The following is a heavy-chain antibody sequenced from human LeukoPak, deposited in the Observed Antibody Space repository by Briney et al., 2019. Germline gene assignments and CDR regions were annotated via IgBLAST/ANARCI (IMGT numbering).Heavy chain of an antibody. CDR3: ARDQRGGRISWYSHFDF. J-gene: IGHJ4*02. V-gene: IGHV1-46*01. Sequence: ASVTVSFTSYGYTFTSYYMHWVRQAPGQGLEWMGIINPTSANTRYAQKFQARVTMTRDTSTSTVYMELSSLTSEDTAVYYCARDQRGGRISWYSHFDFWGQGTLVTVSS. CDR2: INPTSANT. CDR1: GYTFTSYY. D-gene: IGHD6-13*01.